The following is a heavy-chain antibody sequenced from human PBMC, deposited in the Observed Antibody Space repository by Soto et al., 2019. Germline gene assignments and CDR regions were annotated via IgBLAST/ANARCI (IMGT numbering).Heavy chain of an antibody. D-gene: IGHD3-9*01. CDR3: ATGPTGYPYYYYYMDV. CDR2: FDPEDGET. V-gene: IGHV1-24*01. J-gene: IGHJ6*03. Sequence: ASVKVSCKVSGYTLTELSMHWVRQAPGKGLEWMGGFDPEDGETIYAQKLQGRVTMTEDTSTDTAYMELSSLRSEDTAVYYCATGPTGYPYYYYYMDVWGKGTTVTVSS. CDR1: GYTLTELS.